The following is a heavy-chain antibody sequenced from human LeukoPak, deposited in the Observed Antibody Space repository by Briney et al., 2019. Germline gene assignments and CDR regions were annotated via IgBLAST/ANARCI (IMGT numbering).Heavy chain of an antibody. CDR2: ISYDGSNK. Sequence: GGSLRLSCAASGFTFSSYAMHWVRQAPGKGLEWVAVISYDGSNKYYADSVKGRFTISRDNSKNTLYLQMNSLRAEDTAVYYRARDGYYDSSGYLDYWGQGTLVTVSS. CDR3: ARDGYYDSSGYLDY. J-gene: IGHJ4*02. CDR1: GFTFSSYA. D-gene: IGHD3-22*01. V-gene: IGHV3-30-3*01.